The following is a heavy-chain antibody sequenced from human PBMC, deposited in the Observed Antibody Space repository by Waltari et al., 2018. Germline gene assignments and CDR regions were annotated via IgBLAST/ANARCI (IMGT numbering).Heavy chain of an antibody. J-gene: IGHJ6*02. V-gene: IGHV4-59*01. D-gene: IGHD6-19*01. Sequence: QVQLQESGPGLVKPSETLSLTYTVSGTSIRSYYWSCIRQPPGQGLEWIGFVSNSGSTNYNPSLKSRVTISLDTSNNQLSLKLSSMTAADTAVYYCARDLHILVAGTYYYAMDVWGLGTAVTVSS. CDR3: ARDLHILVAGTYYYAMDV. CDR1: GTSIRSYY. CDR2: VSNSGST.